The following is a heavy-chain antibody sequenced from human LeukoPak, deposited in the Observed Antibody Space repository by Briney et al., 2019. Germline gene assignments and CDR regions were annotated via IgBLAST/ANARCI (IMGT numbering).Heavy chain of an antibody. CDR2: IYYSGNS. V-gene: IGHV4-39*07. J-gene: IGHJ5*02. CDR1: GGSISSSSYS. CDR3: ARVPVNIWENWFDP. D-gene: IGHD1-26*01. Sequence: SETLSLTCTVSGGSISSSSYSWGWIRQPPGKGLEWIGSIYYSGNSYYNPSLKSRVTISVDTSKNQFSLRLSSVTAADAAVYYCARVPVNIWENWFDPWGQGTLVTVSS.